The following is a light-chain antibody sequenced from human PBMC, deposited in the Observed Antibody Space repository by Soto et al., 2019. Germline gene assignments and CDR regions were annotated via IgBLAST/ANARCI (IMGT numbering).Light chain of an antibody. V-gene: IGKV3-20*01. Sequence: EIVLTQSPGTLSLSPGERATLSCRASQSVSSSYLAWYQQKPGQAPRLLIYGASVRATGIPDRFSGSGSGTDFTLTICRLEPEDFAVYFCQQYGRGVTFGGGTKVATK. CDR1: QSVSSSY. J-gene: IGKJ4*01. CDR2: GAS. CDR3: QQYGRGVT.